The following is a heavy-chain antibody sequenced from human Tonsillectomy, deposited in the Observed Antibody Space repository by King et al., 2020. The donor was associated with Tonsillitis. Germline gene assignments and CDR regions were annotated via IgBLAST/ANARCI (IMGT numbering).Heavy chain of an antibody. CDR1: GFTISNYN. CDR2: ISSSSSTI. V-gene: IGHV3-48*02. D-gene: IGHD3-22*01. CDR3: VRDYYDSSGYYGGDS. J-gene: IGHJ4*02. Sequence: VQLVESGGGLVQPGGSLRLSCAASGFTISNYNMNWVRQAPGKGLEWVSYISSSSSTIYYADSVKGRFTISRDNPKNSLYLQMNSLRDEDTAVYFCVRDYYDSSGYYGGDSWGQGTLVTVSA.